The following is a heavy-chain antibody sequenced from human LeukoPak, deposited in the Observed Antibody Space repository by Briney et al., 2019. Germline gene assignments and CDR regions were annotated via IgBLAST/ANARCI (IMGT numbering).Heavy chain of an antibody. J-gene: IGHJ4*02. CDR1: GGSISSSSYY. CDR3: ASASPTSYYFDY. V-gene: IGHV4-39*01. CDR2: IYYSGST. D-gene: IGHD1-26*01. Sequence: SETLSLTCTVSGGSISSSSYYWGWIRQPPGKGLEWIGSIYYSGSTYYNPSLKSRVTISVDTSKNQFSLKLSSVTAADTAVYYCASASPTSYYFDYWGQGTLVTVSS.